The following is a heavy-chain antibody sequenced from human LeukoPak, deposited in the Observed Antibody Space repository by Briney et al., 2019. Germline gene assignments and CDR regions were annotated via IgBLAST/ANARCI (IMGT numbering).Heavy chain of an antibody. Sequence: ASVKVSCKASGYTFTGYYMHWVRQAPGQGLEWMGWINPNSGGTNYAQKLQGRVTMTTDTSTSTAYMELRSLRSDDTAVYYCARDMSAHYDYVWGSYRYWGQGTLVTVSS. CDR1: GYTFTGYY. D-gene: IGHD3-16*02. V-gene: IGHV1-2*02. CDR3: ARDMSAHYDYVWGSYRY. CDR2: INPNSGGT. J-gene: IGHJ4*02.